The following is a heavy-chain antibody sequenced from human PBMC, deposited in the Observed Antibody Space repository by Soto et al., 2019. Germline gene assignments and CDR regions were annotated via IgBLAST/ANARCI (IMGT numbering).Heavy chain of an antibody. CDR1: GFTFSSYG. J-gene: IGHJ4*02. V-gene: IGHV3-33*01. D-gene: IGHD3-22*01. Sequence: PGGSLRLSCAASGFTFSSYGMHWVRQAPGKGLEWVAVIWYDGSNKYYADSVKGRFTISRDNSKNTLYLQMNSLRAEDTAVYYCARDRIVVVSPPGYWGQGTLVTVSS. CDR2: IWYDGSNK. CDR3: ARDRIVVVSPPGY.